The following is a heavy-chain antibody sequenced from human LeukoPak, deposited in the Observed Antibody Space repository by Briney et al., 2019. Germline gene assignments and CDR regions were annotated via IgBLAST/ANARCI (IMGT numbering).Heavy chain of an antibody. Sequence: PSETLSLTCTVSVGSISRSSYYSGWIRQPPGKWLEWIATISYSGSNYYHPSLKSRVTRSVDTSKNQFSLKLSSVTGADTAVCYCARTVGSSWHPYPQYYYYYMDVWGKGTTVTVSS. V-gene: IGHV4-39*07. J-gene: IGHJ6*03. CDR2: ISYSGSN. D-gene: IGHD6-13*01. CDR3: ARTVGSSWHPYPQYYYYYMDV. CDR1: VGSISRSSYY.